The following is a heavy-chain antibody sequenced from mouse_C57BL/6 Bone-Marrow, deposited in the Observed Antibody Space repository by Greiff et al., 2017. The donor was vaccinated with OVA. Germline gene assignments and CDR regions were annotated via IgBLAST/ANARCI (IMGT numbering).Heavy chain of an antibody. V-gene: IGHV5-4*03. CDR3: AVAWFAY. J-gene: IGHJ3*01. CDR1: GFTFSSYA. CDR2: ISDGGSYT. Sequence: EVKLQESGGGLVKPGGSLTLSCAASGFTFSSYAMSWVRQTPEKRLEWVATISDGGSYTYYPDNVKGRFTISRDNAKNNLYLQMSHLKSEDTAMYYCAVAWFAYWGQGTLVTVSA.